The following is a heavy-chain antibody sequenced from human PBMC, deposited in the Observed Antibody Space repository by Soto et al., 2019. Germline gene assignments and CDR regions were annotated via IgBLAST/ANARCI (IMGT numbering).Heavy chain of an antibody. Sequence: GGSLRLSCAASGFTFDDYAMHWVRQAPGKGLEWVSGISWNSGSIGYADSVKGRFTISRDNAKNSLYLQMNSLRAEDTALYYCAKDVGMAVAGVYYFHYWGQGTLVTVSS. V-gene: IGHV3-9*01. CDR2: ISWNSGSI. CDR1: GFTFDDYA. J-gene: IGHJ4*02. CDR3: AKDVGMAVAGVYYFHY. D-gene: IGHD6-19*01.